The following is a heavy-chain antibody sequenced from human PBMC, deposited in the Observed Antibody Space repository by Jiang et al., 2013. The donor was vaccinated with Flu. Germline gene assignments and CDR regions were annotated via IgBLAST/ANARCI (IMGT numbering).Heavy chain of an antibody. J-gene: IGHJ4*02. Sequence: SGAEVKKPGASVKVSCKASGYTFTNYAMHWVRQAPGQSLEWMGWINTANGNTKYSQKFQGRVTITGDTSASTAYMQLSSLRFEDTAVYFCGRDPTNWGNYADHWGQGTLVTVSS. V-gene: IGHV1-3*04. D-gene: IGHD7-27*01. CDR3: GRDPTNWGNYADH. CDR1: GYTFTNYA. CDR2: INTANGNT.